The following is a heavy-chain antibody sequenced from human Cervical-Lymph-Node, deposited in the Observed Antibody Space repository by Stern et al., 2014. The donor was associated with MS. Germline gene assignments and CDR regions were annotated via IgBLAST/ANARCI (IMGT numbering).Heavy chain of an antibody. Sequence: VQLVESGGGLVQPGESLRLSCAVSGFTFSNYWMTWVRQAPGKGLEWVASIKTAGSEKSYAPSVKGRITLSRDNAKNSLYLQMNSLRAEDTAVYYCARAVRELGTWGQGTLVTVSS. J-gene: IGHJ5*02. D-gene: IGHD1-7*01. CDR1: GFTFSNYW. CDR3: ARAVRELGT. CDR2: IKTAGSEK. V-gene: IGHV3-7*01.